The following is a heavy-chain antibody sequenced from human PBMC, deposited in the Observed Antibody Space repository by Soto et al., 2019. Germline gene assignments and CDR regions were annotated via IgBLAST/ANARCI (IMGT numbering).Heavy chain of an antibody. Sequence: ASLKISCKGYGYSFTSYWIGWVRQMPGKGLEWMGIIYPGDSDTRYSPSFQGQVTISADKSISTAYLQWSSLKASDTAMYYCARRGRLGARYYYYGMDVWGQGTTVTASS. CDR1: GYSFTSYW. J-gene: IGHJ6*02. V-gene: IGHV5-51*01. CDR2: IYPGDSDT. D-gene: IGHD3-10*01. CDR3: ARRGRLGARYYYYGMDV.